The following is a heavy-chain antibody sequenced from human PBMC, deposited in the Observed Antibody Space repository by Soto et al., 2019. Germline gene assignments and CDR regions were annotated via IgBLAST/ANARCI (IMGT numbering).Heavy chain of an antibody. CDR3: ARDEAIVVVPAAIVFDF. Sequence: SQTLSLTCAISGDTVSSNSAGWNWIRQSPSRGLEWLGRTYYRSKWYNDYAVSVKGRITINPDTSRNQFSLQLNSVTPEDTAVYYCARDEAIVVVPAAIVFDFWGQGTLVTVSS. CDR2: TYYRSKWYN. V-gene: IGHV6-1*01. CDR1: GDTVSSNSAG. J-gene: IGHJ4*02. D-gene: IGHD2-2*01.